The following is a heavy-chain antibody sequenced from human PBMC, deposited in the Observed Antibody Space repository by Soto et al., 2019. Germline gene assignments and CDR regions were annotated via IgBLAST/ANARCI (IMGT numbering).Heavy chain of an antibody. Sequence: QVQLQESGPGLVKPSQTLSLTCTVSGGSISSGGYYWSWIRQHPGKGLEWIGYIYYSGSTYYNPSLNSRVTISVDTSKNQFSLKLSSVTAADTAVYYCARARKIYDFWRDFDYWGQGTLVTVSS. J-gene: IGHJ4*02. CDR1: GGSISSGGYY. D-gene: IGHD3-3*01. CDR2: IYYSGST. CDR3: ARARKIYDFWRDFDY. V-gene: IGHV4-31*03.